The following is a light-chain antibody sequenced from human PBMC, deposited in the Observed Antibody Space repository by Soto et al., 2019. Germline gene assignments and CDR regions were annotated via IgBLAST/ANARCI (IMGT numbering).Light chain of an antibody. CDR1: QSVSSK. Sequence: EIVMTQSPATLSVSPGERAAPSCRASQSVSSKLAWYRQRPGQAPXLVXYDTSTRATGVPARFSGSGSGTEFTLTISSLQSEDFGAYYCQQYNDWFSITFGQGTRLEIK. CDR2: DTS. CDR3: QQYNDWFSIT. J-gene: IGKJ5*01. V-gene: IGKV3-15*01.